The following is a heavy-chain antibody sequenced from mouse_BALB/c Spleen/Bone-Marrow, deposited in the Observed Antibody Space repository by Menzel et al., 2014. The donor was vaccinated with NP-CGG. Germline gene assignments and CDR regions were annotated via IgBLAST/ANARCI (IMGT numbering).Heavy chain of an antibody. J-gene: IGHJ4*01. CDR1: GFNIXDTY. Sequence: DVKLVESGAELVKPGASVKLSCTASGFNIXDTYMHWVKQRPEQGLEWIGRIDPANGNTKYDPKFQGKATITADTCSNTAYLQLSSLTSEDTAVYYCARWEYYAMDYWGQGTSVTVSS. CDR3: ARWEYYAMDY. D-gene: IGHD4-1*01. CDR2: IDPANGNT. V-gene: IGHV14-3*02.